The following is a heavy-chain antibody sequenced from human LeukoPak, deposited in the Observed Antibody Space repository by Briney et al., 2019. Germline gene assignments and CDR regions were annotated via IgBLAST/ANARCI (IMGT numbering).Heavy chain of an antibody. Sequence: SETLSLTCAVYGGSFSGYYWSWIRQPPGKGLEWIGEINHSGSTNYNPSLKSRVTISVDTSKNQFSLKLSSVTAADTAVYYCARGRPGWKRDVYYYYMDVRGKGTTVTVSS. CDR3: ARGRPGWKRDVYYYYMDV. J-gene: IGHJ6*03. V-gene: IGHV4-34*01. D-gene: IGHD6-19*01. CDR2: INHSGST. CDR1: GGSFSGYY.